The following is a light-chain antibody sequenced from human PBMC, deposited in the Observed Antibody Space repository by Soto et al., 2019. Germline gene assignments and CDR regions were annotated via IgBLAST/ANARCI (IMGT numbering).Light chain of an antibody. CDR1: QGITTY. CDR3: QTYNSAQTWT. CDR2: GAS. V-gene: IGKV1-27*01. Sequence: DIQMTQSPSSLSASVGDIVSITCRASQGITTYLAWYQQKPGKVPNLLIYGASTLQSGVPSRFSGSGSGTDFTLTISNLQPEGVATYYCQTYNSAQTWTFGQGTKVDIK. J-gene: IGKJ1*01.